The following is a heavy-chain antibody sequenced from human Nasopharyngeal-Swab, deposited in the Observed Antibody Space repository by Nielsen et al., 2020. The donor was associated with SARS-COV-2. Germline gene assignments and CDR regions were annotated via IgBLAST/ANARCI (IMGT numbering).Heavy chain of an antibody. J-gene: IGHJ2*01. Sequence: SLKLSCAASGFMFCDSAMPWVRQTPGKGLECVSGITWNSGIIGYADSVKGPFTISRDNGKKSLYLQMNSLRPEDTAFYYCAKRESYWYFDLWGRGTLVSVSS. V-gene: IGHV3-9*01. D-gene: IGHD3-10*01. CDR1: GFMFCDSA. CDR3: AKRESYWYFDL. CDR2: ITWNSGII.